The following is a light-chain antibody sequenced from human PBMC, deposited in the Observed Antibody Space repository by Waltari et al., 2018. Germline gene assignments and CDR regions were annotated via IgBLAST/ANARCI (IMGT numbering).Light chain of an antibody. J-gene: IGKJ1*01. CDR1: HDIKTW. CDR3: QQYETYSRT. Sequence: DTQMTQSPSTLSASVGDRVTITCRASHDIKTWLAWYQQKPGKAPKLLIYTASTLETGVPSRFSASGSGTEFTLTINSLQPDDFATYYCQQYETYSRTFGQGTKVEVK. V-gene: IGKV1-5*03. CDR2: TAS.